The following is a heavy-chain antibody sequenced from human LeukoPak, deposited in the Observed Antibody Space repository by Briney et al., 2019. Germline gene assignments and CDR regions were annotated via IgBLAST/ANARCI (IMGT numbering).Heavy chain of an antibody. D-gene: IGHD1-14*01. CDR1: GFTFSGYW. J-gene: IGHJ4*02. V-gene: IGHV3-7*01. CDR3: TRDRSRAEDD. CDR2: INQGGSDK. Sequence: GGSLRLTCAASGFTFSGYWMSWVRQPAGKGLEWVANINQGGSDKYYVDSVKGRFTISRDNANNLLYLQMNSLRGEDTAVYYRTRDRSRAEDDWGQGTLVTVSS.